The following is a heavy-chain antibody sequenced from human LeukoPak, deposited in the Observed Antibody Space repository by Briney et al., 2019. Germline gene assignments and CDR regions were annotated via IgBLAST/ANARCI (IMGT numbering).Heavy chain of an antibody. CDR2: IYTSGST. Sequence: SETLSLTCTVSGGSISSYYWSWIRQPAGKGLEWIGRIYTSGSTNYNPSLKSRVTMSVDTSKNQFSLKLSSVTAADTAVYCCARDIGDGPRYNWFDPWGQGTLVTVSS. V-gene: IGHV4-4*07. D-gene: IGHD3-16*01. J-gene: IGHJ5*02. CDR1: GGSISSYY. CDR3: ARDIGDGPRYNWFDP.